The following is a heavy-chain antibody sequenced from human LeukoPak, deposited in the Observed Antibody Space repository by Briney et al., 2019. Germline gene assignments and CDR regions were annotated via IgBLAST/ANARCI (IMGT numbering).Heavy chain of an antibody. J-gene: IGHJ4*02. CDR3: ARDPYGSGDGYFDY. Sequence: GGSLRLSCGASGFTVSSNYMSWVRQAPGKGLEWVSVIYSGGSTYYADFVKGRFTISRDNSKNTLYLQMNSLRAEDTAVYYCARDPYGSGDGYFDYWGQGTLVTVSS. CDR1: GFTVSSNY. CDR2: IYSGGST. V-gene: IGHV3-66*01. D-gene: IGHD3-10*01.